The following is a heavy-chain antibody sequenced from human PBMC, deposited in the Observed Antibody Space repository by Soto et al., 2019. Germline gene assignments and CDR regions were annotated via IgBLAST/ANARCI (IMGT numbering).Heavy chain of an antibody. CDR2: ISAYNGNT. J-gene: IGHJ4*02. CDR3: ARALPPVDY. Sequence: QVQLVQSGAEVKKPGASVKVSCKASGYTFSSYFISWVRQAPGQGLEWMGWISAYNGNTNYAQNLQGRVTMTTDTSTRTGYMELRSLRSDDTAVYYCARALPPVDYWGQGTLVTVSS. CDR1: GYTFSSYF. V-gene: IGHV1-18*01.